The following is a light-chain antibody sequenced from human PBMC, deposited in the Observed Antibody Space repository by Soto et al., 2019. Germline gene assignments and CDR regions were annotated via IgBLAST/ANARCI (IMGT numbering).Light chain of an antibody. CDR1: FSDVGRYNS. V-gene: IGLV2-14*01. J-gene: IGLJ1*01. CDR3: CSYTTTSAYV. CDR2: EVN. Sequence: QSVLTQPASVSGSPGQSITISCTGTFSDVGRYNSVSWYQQRPGKAPKLMIFEVNNRPSGVSNRFSGSKSGNTASLAISGLQTEDEADYYCCSYTTTSAYVFGTGNK.